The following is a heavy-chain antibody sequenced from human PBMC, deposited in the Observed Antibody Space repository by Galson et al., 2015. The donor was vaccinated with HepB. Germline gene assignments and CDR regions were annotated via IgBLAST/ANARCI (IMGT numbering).Heavy chain of an antibody. CDR3: ARGPVTYYYDSGRFDP. J-gene: IGHJ5*02. V-gene: IGHV1-69*02. CDR1: GGTFSSYT. Sequence: SVKVSCKASGGTFSSYTISWVRQAPGQGLEWMGRIIPILGIANYAQKFQGRVTITADKSTSTAYMELSSLRSEDTAVYYCARGPVTYYYDSGRFDPWGQGTLATVSS. D-gene: IGHD3-22*01. CDR2: IIPILGIA.